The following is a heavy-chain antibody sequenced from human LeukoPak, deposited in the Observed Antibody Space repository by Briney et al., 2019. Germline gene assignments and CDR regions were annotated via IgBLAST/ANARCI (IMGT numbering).Heavy chain of an antibody. CDR1: GFTFSGFA. J-gene: IGHJ3*02. D-gene: IGHD1-1*01. V-gene: IGHV3-23*01. CDR3: AKDLTRYNWNDADDAFDI. CDR2: ISGSGGST. Sequence: GGSLSLSCAASGFTFSGFAMSWVRQAPGKGLEWVSAISGSGGSTYYADSVKGRFTISRDNYKNTLYLQMNSLRAEDTAVYDCAKDLTRYNWNDADDAFDIWGQGTMVTVSS.